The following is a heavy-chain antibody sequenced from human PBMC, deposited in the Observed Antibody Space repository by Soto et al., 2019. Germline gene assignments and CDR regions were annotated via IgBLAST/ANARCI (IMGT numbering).Heavy chain of an antibody. CDR2: IDPNDGST. Sequence: ASVKVSCKASGYTFINYYIDWVRQAPGQGLEWMAIIDPNDGSTNYAQGFQGRLTVTRDTSTSTVYMDLSSLTSEDTAVYYCVRGRGGKCHGYLHHSGAGTTLTVYS. J-gene: IGHJ1*01. V-gene: IGHV1-46*03. CDR1: GYTFINYY. D-gene: IGHD1-26*01. CDR3: VRGRGGKCHGYLHH.